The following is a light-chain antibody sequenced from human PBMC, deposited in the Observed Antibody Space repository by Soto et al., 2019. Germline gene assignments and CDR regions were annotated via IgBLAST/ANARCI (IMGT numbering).Light chain of an antibody. V-gene: IGLV1-51*01. CDR1: PSNIGNNF. Sequence: QSVLTQPPSVSAATGQRVTIACSGSPSNIGNNFVSWYQQLPGTAPKLLMYEDNKRPSGIPDRISGSKSGTSATLGITGRRAGDEADYYCGTWDSRRSANVFGTGTKLTVL. J-gene: IGLJ1*01. CDR2: EDN. CDR3: GTWDSRRSANV.